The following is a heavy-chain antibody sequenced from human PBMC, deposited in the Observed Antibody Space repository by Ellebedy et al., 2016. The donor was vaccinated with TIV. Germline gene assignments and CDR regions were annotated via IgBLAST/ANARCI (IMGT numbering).Heavy chain of an antibody. CDR1: GFIFSGYW. Sequence: LSLTCAASGFIFSGYWMHWVRQAPGKGLEWVSSISSSSSYIYYADSVKGRFTITRDNAKNSLYLQMNSLRAEDTAVYYCARDTADAWFDYWGQGTLVTVSS. CDR2: ISSSSSYI. J-gene: IGHJ4*02. V-gene: IGHV3-21*01. D-gene: IGHD4-17*01. CDR3: ARDTADAWFDY.